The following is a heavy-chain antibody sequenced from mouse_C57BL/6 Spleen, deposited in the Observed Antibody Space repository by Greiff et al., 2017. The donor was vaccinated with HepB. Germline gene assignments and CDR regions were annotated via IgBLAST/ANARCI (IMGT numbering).Heavy chain of an antibody. CDR2: IRNKANNHAT. J-gene: IGHJ4*01. CDR1: GFTFSDAW. CDR3: TRSYYYGSRNYAMDY. V-gene: IGHV6-6*01. Sequence: EVQRVESGGGLVQPGGSMKLSCAASGFTFSDAWMDWVRQSPEKGLEWVAEIRNKANNHATYYAESVKGRFTISRDDSKSSVYLQMNSLRAEDTGIYDCTRSYYYGSRNYAMDYWGQGTSVTVSS. D-gene: IGHD1-1*01.